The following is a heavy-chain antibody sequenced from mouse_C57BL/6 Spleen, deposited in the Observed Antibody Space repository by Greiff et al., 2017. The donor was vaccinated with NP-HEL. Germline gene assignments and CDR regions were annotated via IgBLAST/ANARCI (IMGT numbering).Heavy chain of an antibody. CDR2: IYPRSGNT. D-gene: IGHD1-1*01. CDR1: GYTFTSYG. CDR3: ARKDYGSSDYFDY. Sequence: VQLQESGAELARPGASVKLSCKASGYTFTSYGISWVKQRTGQGLEWIGEIYPRSGNTYYNEKFKGKATLTADKSSSTAYMALRSLTSEDSAIYFCARKDYGSSDYFDYWGQGTTLTVSS. J-gene: IGHJ2*01. V-gene: IGHV1-81*01.